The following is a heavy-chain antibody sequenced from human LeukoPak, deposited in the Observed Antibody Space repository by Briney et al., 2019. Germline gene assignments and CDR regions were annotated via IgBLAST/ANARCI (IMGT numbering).Heavy chain of an antibody. J-gene: IGHJ6*02. V-gene: IGHV3-9*01. CDR2: ISWNSGSI. CDR1: GFTFDDYA. CDR3: AKGRGSYSSSQPYYYYGMDV. Sequence: GRSLRLSCAASGFTFDDYAMHWVRQAPGEGLEWVSGISWNSGSIGYADSVKGRFTISRDNAKNSLYLQMNSLRAEDTALYYCAKGRGSYSSSQPYYYYGMDVWGQGTTVTVSS. D-gene: IGHD6-13*01.